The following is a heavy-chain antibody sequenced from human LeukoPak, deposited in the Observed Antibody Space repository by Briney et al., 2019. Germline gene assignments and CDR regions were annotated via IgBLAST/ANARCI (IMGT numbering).Heavy chain of an antibody. J-gene: IGHJ6*03. CDR1: GYTFTSYG. CDR2: ISAYNGNT. CDR3: ARSLDGSGPPRHYYYYMDV. V-gene: IGHV1-18*01. D-gene: IGHD3-10*01. Sequence: GASVKVSCTASGYTFTSYGISWVRQAPGQGLEWMGWISAYNGNTNYAQKLQGRVTMTTDTSTSTAYMELRSLRSDDTAVYYCARSLDGSGPPRHYYYYMDVWGKGTTVTVSS.